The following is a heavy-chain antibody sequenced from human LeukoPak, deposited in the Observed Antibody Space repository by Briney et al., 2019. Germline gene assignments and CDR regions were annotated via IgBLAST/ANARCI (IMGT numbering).Heavy chain of an antibody. J-gene: IGHJ4*02. V-gene: IGHV3-21*01. CDR1: GFTFSSYS. CDR2: ISGSSIYI. CDR3: ARVSFADGGYFDY. D-gene: IGHD2-15*01. Sequence: GGSLSLSCAASGFTFSSYSMNWVRQAPGKGREWVSSISGSSIYIYYTDSVKSRFTISRDNANNSLYLQMNSLSAEDTAVYYCARVSFADGGYFDYWGQGTLVTVSS.